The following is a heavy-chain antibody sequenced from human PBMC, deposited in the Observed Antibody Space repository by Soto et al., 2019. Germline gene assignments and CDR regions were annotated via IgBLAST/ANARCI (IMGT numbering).Heavy chain of an antibody. CDR2: INPSTGST. J-gene: IGHJ4*02. D-gene: IGHD3-22*01. CDR1: GYTFTSYY. Sequence: ASVKVSCKASGYTFTSYYMNWVRQAPGQGLEWMGVINPSTGSTNYAQKFQGRVTMTRDTSTSTVYMELGSLRSDDTAVCYCARSPYSSGSYYPIDHWGQGTLVTV. CDR3: ARSPYSSGSYYPIDH. V-gene: IGHV1-46*01.